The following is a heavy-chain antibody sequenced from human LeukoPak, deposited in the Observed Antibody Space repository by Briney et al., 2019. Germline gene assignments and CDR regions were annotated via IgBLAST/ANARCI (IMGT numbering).Heavy chain of an antibody. D-gene: IGHD3-16*01. Sequence: SGTLSLTCTVSGGSISSYYWSWLRQPPGKGLEWIGYIYYSGSTNYNPSLKSRVTISVDTSKNQFSLKLSSVTAADTAVYYCARGGMSNLFDYWGQGTLVTVSS. V-gene: IGHV4-59*08. CDR1: GGSISSYY. CDR3: ARGGMSNLFDY. J-gene: IGHJ4*02. CDR2: IYYSGST.